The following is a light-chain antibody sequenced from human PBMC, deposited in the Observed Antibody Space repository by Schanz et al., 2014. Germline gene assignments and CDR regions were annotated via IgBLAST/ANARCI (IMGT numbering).Light chain of an antibody. V-gene: IGLV2-11*01. CDR3: CSYAGSINLGV. CDR1: SSDVRGYNY. J-gene: IGLJ2*01. Sequence: QSALTQPRLVSGSPGQSVTISCTGTSSDVRGYNYVSWYQQHPGKAPKLLIFDVSKRPSGVPDRFSGSKSGNTASLTISGLQAEDEADYYCCSYAGSINLGVFGGGTKLTVL. CDR2: DVS.